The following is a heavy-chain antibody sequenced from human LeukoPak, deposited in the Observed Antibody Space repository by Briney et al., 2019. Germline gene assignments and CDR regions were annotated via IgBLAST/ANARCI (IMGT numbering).Heavy chain of an antibody. D-gene: IGHD3-9*01. V-gene: IGHV7-4-1*02. CDR3: ARGLRRLDLTVYYYMDV. Sequence: ASVKVSCKASGYTFTSYAMNWVRQAPGQGLEWMGWINTNTGNPTYAQGFTGRFVFSLDTSVSTAYLQISSLKAEDTAVYYCARGLRRLDLTVYYYMDVWGKGTTVTVSS. CDR1: GYTFTSYA. J-gene: IGHJ6*03. CDR2: INTNTGNP.